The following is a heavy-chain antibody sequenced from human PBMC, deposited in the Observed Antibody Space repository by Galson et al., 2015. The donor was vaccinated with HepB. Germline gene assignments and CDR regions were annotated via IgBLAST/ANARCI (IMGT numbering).Heavy chain of an antibody. CDR2: IIPILNIA. J-gene: IGHJ3*01. D-gene: IGHD2-2*01. CDR1: GGTFSSYA. CDR3: AREGAGVVVPAAMRMAFDV. Sequence: SCKASGGTFSSYAISWVRQAPGQGLEWMGRIIPILNIANYAQKFRGRVTITADKSTSTAYMELSSLRSEDTAVYYCAREGAGVVVPAAMRMAFDVWGQGTMVTVSS. V-gene: IGHV1-69*04.